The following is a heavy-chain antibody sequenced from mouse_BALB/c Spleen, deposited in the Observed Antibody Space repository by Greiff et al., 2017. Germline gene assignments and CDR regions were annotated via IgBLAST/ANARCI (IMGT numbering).Heavy chain of an antibody. D-gene: IGHD2-4*01. V-gene: IGHV1-39*01. CDR1: GYSFTDYI. Sequence: EVQLQQTGPELVKPGASVKISCKASGYSFTDYIMLWVKQSHGKSLEWIGNINPYYGSTSYNLKFKGKATLTVDKSSSTAYMQLNSLTSEDSAVYYCARSPIYYDYDHYYAMDYWGQGTSVTVSS. J-gene: IGHJ4*01. CDR3: ARSPIYYDYDHYYAMDY. CDR2: INPYYGST.